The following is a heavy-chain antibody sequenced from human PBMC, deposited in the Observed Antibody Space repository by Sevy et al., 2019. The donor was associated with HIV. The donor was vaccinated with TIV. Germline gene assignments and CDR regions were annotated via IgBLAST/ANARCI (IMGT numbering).Heavy chain of an antibody. CDR2: ISSSGSTI. Sequence: GGSLRLSCAASGFTFSDYYMSWIRQAPGKGLEWVSYISSSGSTIYYADSVKGRFTISRDNAKNSLYLQMNSLRAEDTAVYYWARERVYYDSSGYLYYFDYWGQGTLVTVSS. J-gene: IGHJ4*02. CDR1: GFTFSDYY. CDR3: ARERVYYDSSGYLYYFDY. V-gene: IGHV3-11*01. D-gene: IGHD3-22*01.